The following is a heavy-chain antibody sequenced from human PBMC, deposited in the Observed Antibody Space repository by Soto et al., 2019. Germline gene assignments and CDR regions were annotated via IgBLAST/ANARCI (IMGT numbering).Heavy chain of an antibody. D-gene: IGHD2-21*02. CDR2: INSGNGDT. Sequence: QVQLEQSGAEVKEPGASEKVSCKASGYTFSNYPIHWVRQAPGQGLEWLGWINSGNGDTKCSQKFQGRVTITWDTSATTTYIELSSLRSEDTAVYYCARGHCSGDCYSDYWGQGTLVTVSS. CDR3: ARGHCSGDCYSDY. CDR1: GYTFSNYP. V-gene: IGHV1-3*04. J-gene: IGHJ4*02.